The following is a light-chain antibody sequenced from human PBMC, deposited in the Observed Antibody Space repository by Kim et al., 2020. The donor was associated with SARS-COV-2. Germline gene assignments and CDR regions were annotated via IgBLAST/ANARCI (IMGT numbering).Light chain of an antibody. J-gene: IGLJ2*01. CDR3: GSFRGGHIPVV. Sequence: QSALTQPPSVSGSPGQSVTISCSGTAGDIGIYNRVSWYQQAPGSAPRLILYEVNHRPSGVPHRFSGSKSGNTASLTISGLQSEDEADYYCGSFRGGHIPVVFGGGTKVTVL. CDR1: AGDIGIYNR. CDR2: EVN. V-gene: IGLV2-18*02.